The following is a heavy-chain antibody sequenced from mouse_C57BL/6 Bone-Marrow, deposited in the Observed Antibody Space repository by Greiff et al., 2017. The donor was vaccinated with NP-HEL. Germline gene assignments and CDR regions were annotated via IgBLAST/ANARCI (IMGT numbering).Heavy chain of an antibody. CDR3: ASLLYYSNVWFAY. Sequence: EVKLVESVAELVRPGASVKLSCTASGFNIKNTYMHWVKQRPEQGLEWIGRIDPANGNTKYAPKFQGKATITADTSSNTAYLQLSSLTSEDTAIYYCASLLYYSNVWFAYWGQGTLVTVSA. CDR1: GFNIKNTY. V-gene: IGHV14-3*01. CDR2: IDPANGNT. J-gene: IGHJ3*01. D-gene: IGHD2-5*01.